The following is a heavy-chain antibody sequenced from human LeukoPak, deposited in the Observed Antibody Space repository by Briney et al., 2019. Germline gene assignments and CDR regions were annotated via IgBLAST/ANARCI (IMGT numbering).Heavy chain of an antibody. J-gene: IGHJ4*02. CDR3: ARDAGGIAARNYFDY. CDR1: GFTFSSST. D-gene: IGHD6-6*01. CDR2: IVVGSGNT. V-gene: IGHV1-58*02. Sequence: SVKVSCKASGFTFSSSTMQWVRQARGQRLEWIGWIVVGSGNTNYAQKFQERVTISRDMSTSTAYMELSSLTSEDTAVYYCARDAGGIAARNYFDYWGQGTLVTVSS.